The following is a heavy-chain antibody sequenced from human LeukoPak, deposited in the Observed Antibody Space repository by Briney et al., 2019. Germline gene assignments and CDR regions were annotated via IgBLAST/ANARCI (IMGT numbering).Heavy chain of an antibody. D-gene: IGHD2-2*01. CDR2: IHHSGST. Sequence: SGTLSLTCAVSGGSVSRSNWWNWVRQPTGKGLEWIGEIHHSGSTNYNPPLESRVTMSVDKSKNQFSLKLSSVTAADTAVYYCARTEAFCSDTSCSNWFDPWGQGTLVTVSS. V-gene: IGHV4-4*02. J-gene: IGHJ5*02. CDR3: ARTEAFCSDTSCSNWFDP. CDR1: GGSVSRSNW.